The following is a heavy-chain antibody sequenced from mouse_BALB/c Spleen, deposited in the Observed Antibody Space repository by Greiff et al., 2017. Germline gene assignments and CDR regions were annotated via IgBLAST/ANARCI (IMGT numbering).Heavy chain of an antibody. D-gene: IGHD4-1*01. CDR2: ISSGGSYT. J-gene: IGHJ3*01. V-gene: IGHV5-9-3*01. CDR3: ATNWDAFAY. Sequence: EVKLVESGGGLVKPGGSLKLSCAASGFTFSSYAMSWVRQTPEKRLEWVATISSGGSYTYYPDSVKGRFTISRDNAKNTLYLQMSSLRSEDTAMYYCATNWDAFAYWGQGTLVTVSA. CDR1: GFTFSSYA.